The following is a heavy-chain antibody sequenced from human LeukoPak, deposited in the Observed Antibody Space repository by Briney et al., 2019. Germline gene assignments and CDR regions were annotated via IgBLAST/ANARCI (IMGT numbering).Heavy chain of an antibody. Sequence: TSETLSLTCAVSGGSISNYYWTWIRQPPGKGLEWIAYIYYSGSTNYNPPLKSRVTIAVDTSKNQFSLKLSSVTAADTAVYYCARLRGNYFPDYWGQGTLVTVSS. D-gene: IGHD4-11*01. V-gene: IGHV4-59*01. CDR1: GGSISNYY. CDR3: ARLRGNYFPDY. J-gene: IGHJ4*02. CDR2: IYYSGST.